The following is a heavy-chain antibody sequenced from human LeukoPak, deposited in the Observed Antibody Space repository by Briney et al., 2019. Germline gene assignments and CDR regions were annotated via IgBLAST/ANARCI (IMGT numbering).Heavy chain of an antibody. CDR3: ASCLYSSSWYGDYFDY. CDR1: GFTFSSYW. Sequence: GALRLSCAASGFTFSSYWMSWVRQAPGKGLEWVANIKQDGSEKYYVDSVKGRFTISRDNAKNSLYLQMNSLRAEDTAVYYCASCLYSSSWYGDYFDYWGQGTLVTVSS. J-gene: IGHJ4*02. D-gene: IGHD6-13*01. V-gene: IGHV3-7*01. CDR2: IKQDGSEK.